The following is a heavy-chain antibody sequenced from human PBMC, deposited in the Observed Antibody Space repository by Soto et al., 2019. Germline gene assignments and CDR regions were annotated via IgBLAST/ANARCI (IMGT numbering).Heavy chain of an antibody. V-gene: IGHV3-23*01. Sequence: GGSRRLSCAAAGITFSRYGMSWVRQAPGKGLEWVSAISGDGAGTKYADSVKGRFTISRDNSKNTLYLQMNSLGAGDTAVYYCANLGIITSAGPFDYWGQGTLVTVSS. CDR1: GITFSRYG. J-gene: IGHJ4*02. CDR2: ISGDGAGT. D-gene: IGHD6-13*01. CDR3: ANLGIITSAGPFDY.